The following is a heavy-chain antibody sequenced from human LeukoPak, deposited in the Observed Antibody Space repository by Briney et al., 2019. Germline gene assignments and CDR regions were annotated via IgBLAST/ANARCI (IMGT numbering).Heavy chain of an antibody. CDR3: ARDHYGYSYGEPLQH. CDR1: GYTFTGYY. V-gene: IGHV1-2*06. CDR2: INPNTGGT. J-gene: IGHJ4*02. D-gene: IGHD5-18*01. Sequence: ASVKVSCKASGYTFTGYYLHWVRQAPGQGLEWVGRINPNTGGTDDAQKFQGRVTMTRDTSNNPSYMELRRLGPDDTAVYYYARDHYGYSYGEPLQHWRQGTVLIVSS.